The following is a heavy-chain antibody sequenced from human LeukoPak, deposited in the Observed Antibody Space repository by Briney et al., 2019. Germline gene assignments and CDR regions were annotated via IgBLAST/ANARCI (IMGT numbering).Heavy chain of an antibody. J-gene: IGHJ4*02. CDR1: GGTFSSYA. Sequence: SVKVSCKASGGTFSSYAISWVRQAPGQGLEWMGGIIPIFGTANYAQKFQGRVTMTRDTSISTGFMELKSLGSDDTAVYYCARSRISAPVDYWGQGTLVTVSS. D-gene: IGHD6-6*01. CDR3: ARSRISAPVDY. V-gene: IGHV1-69*05. CDR2: IIPIFGTA.